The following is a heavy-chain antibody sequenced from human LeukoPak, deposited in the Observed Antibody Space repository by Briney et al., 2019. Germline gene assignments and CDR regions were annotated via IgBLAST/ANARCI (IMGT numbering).Heavy chain of an antibody. D-gene: IGHD6-13*01. CDR3: ASSVGSSWYFAFDY. J-gene: IGHJ4*02. Sequence: GGYLRLSCAASGYTFSNYWMTWVRQAPGKGLEWVANIKQDGSEKYCVDSLKGRVTISRDNAKNSLYLHMNSLRVEDTAVYYCASSVGSSWYFAFDYWGQGSLVTVSS. CDR2: IKQDGSEK. V-gene: IGHV3-7*01. CDR1: GYTFSNYW.